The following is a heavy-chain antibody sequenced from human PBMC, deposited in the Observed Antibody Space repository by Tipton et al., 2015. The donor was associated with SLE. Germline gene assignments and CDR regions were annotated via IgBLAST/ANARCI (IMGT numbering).Heavy chain of an antibody. Sequence: TLSLTCTVSGGSISSYYWSWIRQPSGKGLEWIGYIYYSGSTNYNPSLKSRVTISVDTSKNQFSLKLSSVTAADTAVYYCARARHCSSTSCYRWFYPWGQGTLVPVSS. CDR2: IYYSGST. J-gene: IGHJ5*02. CDR3: ARARHCSSTSCYRWFYP. D-gene: IGHD2-2*02. V-gene: IGHV4-59*01. CDR1: GGSISSYY.